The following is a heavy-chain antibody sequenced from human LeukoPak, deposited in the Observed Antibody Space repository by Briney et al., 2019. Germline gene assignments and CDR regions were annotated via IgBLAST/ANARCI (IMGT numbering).Heavy chain of an antibody. J-gene: IGHJ4*02. V-gene: IGHV3-30-3*01. Sequence: HTGGSLRLSCAAXGXIFXNYXLXWXXXXXXKGLEWVAGLSQDESHKSTAXPVRGRFTISQENSPTTLYPQMKALRAEGTPVYFCARDAPSYSNNWIFHYGGEGTLATVSS. CDR2: LSQDESHK. CDR1: GXIFXNYX. CDR3: ARDAPSYSNNWIFHY. D-gene: IGHD6-13*01.